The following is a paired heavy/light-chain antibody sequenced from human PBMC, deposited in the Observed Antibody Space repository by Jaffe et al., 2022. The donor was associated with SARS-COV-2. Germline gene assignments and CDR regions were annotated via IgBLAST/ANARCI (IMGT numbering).Heavy chain of an antibody. CDR2: ISGSGVST. J-gene: IGHJ5*02. D-gene: IGHD3-22*01. Sequence: EVQLVESGGGLVQPGGSLRLSCAASGFTFSSYYMRWVRQAPGKGLEWVSSISGSGVSTYCADSVKGRFTISRDNSKSTLYLQMNSLRAEDTAVYYCVGSYYDRGGPWGQGTLVTVSS. V-gene: IGHV3-23*04. CDR3: VGSYYDRGGP. CDR1: GFTFSSYY.
Light chain of an antibody. J-gene: IGKJ4*01. CDR2: GAS. V-gene: IGKV3-20*01. Sequence: EIVLTQSPGTLSLSPGERATLSCRASQSVSSNYLAWYQQKPGQAPRLLIYGASSRATGIPDRFSGSGSGTDFTLTISRLEPEDFAVYYCQQYGSSPVTFGGGTKVEIK. CDR3: QQYGSSPVT. CDR1: QSVSSNY.